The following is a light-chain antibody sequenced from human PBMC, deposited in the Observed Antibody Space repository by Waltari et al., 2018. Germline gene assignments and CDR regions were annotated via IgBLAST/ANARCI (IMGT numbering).Light chain of an antibody. CDR3: LHLNSYPYT. CDR1: PGIARH. CDR2: AAS. Sequence: DIRLTQSPSFLSASVGDKVTITCRASPGIARHLSWYQHDPGKAPKLLIYAASTLQGGVPSRFSGSGSGTEFALTISGLQPEDFATYFCLHLNSYPYTFGGGTKVDIK. V-gene: IGKV1-9*01. J-gene: IGKJ4*01.